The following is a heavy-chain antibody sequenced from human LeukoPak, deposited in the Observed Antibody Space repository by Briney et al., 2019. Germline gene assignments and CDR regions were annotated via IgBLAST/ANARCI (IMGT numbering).Heavy chain of an antibody. J-gene: IGHJ4*02. D-gene: IGHD1-26*01. CDR3: ARGVGAIDY. CDR1: GGSFSGYY. CDR2: INHSGST. V-gene: IGHV4-34*01. Sequence: SETLSLTCAVYGGSFSGYYWSWIRQPPGKGLEWIGEINHSGSTNYNPSLKSRVTISVDTSKNQFSLKLSSVTAADTAVYYCARGVGAIDYWGQGTLVTVSS.